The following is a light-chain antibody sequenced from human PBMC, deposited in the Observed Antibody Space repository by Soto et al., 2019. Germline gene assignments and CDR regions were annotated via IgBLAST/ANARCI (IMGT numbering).Light chain of an antibody. V-gene: IGKV3-15*01. CDR3: QQRNVWPPIT. J-gene: IGKJ5*01. CDR2: GAS. CDR1: QSVSTN. Sequence: EIVMTQSPTTLSVSPGERATLSCRASQSVSTNLAWYQQKPGQVPSLLIYGASTRASGIPARFSGSGSGTDFTLTINSLEPEDFAVYYCQQRNVWPPITFGQGTRLEIK.